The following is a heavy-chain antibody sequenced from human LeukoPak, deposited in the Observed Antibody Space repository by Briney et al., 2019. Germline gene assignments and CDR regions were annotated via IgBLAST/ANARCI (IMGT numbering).Heavy chain of an antibody. V-gene: IGHV3-23*01. CDR3: AKESDQIGRWFDP. D-gene: IGHD2-21*01. Sequence: GGSLRLSCAASGFTFSSYSMNWVRQAPGKGLEWVSAISGSGHSTYYADSVKGRFTISRDNSKNTLYLQMNSLRAEDTAVYYCAKESDQIGRWFDPWGQGTLVTVSS. CDR1: GFTFSSYS. J-gene: IGHJ5*02. CDR2: ISGSGHST.